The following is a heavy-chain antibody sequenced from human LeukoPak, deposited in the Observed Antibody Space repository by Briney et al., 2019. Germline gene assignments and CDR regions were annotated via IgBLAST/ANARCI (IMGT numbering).Heavy chain of an antibody. CDR1: EFPFSKFC. CDR3: ARDFRNRGFDY. Sequence: GGSLRLSCVVSEFPFSKFCMSWFRQAPGKGLEWISYICSDSRIIHYADSVKGRFTISRDNCKNSLYLQMNSLRAEETAVYYCARDFRNRGFDYWGQVTLVTVSS. D-gene: IGHD2/OR15-2a*01. V-gene: IGHV3-11*01. J-gene: IGHJ4*02. CDR2: ICSDSRII.